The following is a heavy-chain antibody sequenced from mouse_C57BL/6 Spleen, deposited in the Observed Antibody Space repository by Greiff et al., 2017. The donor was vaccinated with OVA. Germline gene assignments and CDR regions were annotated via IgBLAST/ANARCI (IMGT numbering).Heavy chain of an antibody. CDR2: ISPSDSYT. D-gene: IGHD2-5*01. V-gene: IGHV1-69*01. J-gene: IGHJ4*01. Sequence: QVQLQQPGAELVMPGASVKLSCKASGYTFTSYWMHWVKQRPGQGLEWIGEISPSDSYTNYNQKFKGKSTLTVDKSSSTAYMQLSSLTSEDSAVYYCARCYSNRHDYAMDYWGQGTSVTVSS. CDR3: ARCYSNRHDYAMDY. CDR1: GYTFTSYW.